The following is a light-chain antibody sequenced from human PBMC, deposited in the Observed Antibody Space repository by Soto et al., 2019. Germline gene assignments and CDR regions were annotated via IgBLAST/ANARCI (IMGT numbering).Light chain of an antibody. Sequence: EIVLTQSPATLSLSPGERATLSCRASQSVRNYLAWYQQKPGQVPRLLIYDASNRAAGIPARFSGSGSGTDFALTISSLEPEDFALYFCQQRSDWPPSFGPGTKVDIK. CDR1: QSVRNY. CDR3: QQRSDWPPS. J-gene: IGKJ3*01. CDR2: DAS. V-gene: IGKV3-11*01.